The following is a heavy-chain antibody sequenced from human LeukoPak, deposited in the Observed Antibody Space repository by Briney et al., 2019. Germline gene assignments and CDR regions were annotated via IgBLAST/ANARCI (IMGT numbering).Heavy chain of an antibody. CDR1: GFTFSSYA. D-gene: IGHD5-24*01. V-gene: IGHV3-23*01. Sequence: PGGSLRLSCAASGFTFSSYAMSWVRQAPGKGLEWVSGISGSGGSTYYADSVKGRFTISRDNSKNTLYLEMDSLRAEDTAVYYCAKGKRRQTADGAFDIWGQGTMVTVSS. CDR3: AKGKRRQTADGAFDI. J-gene: IGHJ3*02. CDR2: ISGSGGST.